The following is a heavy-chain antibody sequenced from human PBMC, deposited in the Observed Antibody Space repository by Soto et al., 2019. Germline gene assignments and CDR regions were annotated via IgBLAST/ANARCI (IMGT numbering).Heavy chain of an antibody. J-gene: IGHJ4*02. CDR2: VYYSGST. CDR1: GGSISSYY. V-gene: IGHV4-59*01. CDR3: ARVEMATIPYFDY. Sequence: SETLSLTCTVSGGSISSYYWSWIRQPPGKGLEWIGYVYYSGSTNYNPSLKSRVTISVDTSKNQFSLKLSSVTAADTAVYYCARVEMATIPYFDYWGQGTLVTVSS. D-gene: IGHD5-12*01.